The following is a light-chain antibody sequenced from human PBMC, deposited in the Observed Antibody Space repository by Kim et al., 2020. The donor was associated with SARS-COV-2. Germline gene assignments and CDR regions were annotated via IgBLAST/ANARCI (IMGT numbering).Light chain of an antibody. CDR1: SSDVGAYND. J-gene: IGLJ1*01. V-gene: IGLV2-14*03. Sequence: GQSITVSCTGTSSDVGAYNDVSWYQQLPGKIPKLIIYDVRNRPSGSSNRFSGSKSGNTASLTISGLQAEDEADYYCSSYTSSSTYVFGTGTKVTVL. CDR3: SSYTSSSTYV. CDR2: DVR.